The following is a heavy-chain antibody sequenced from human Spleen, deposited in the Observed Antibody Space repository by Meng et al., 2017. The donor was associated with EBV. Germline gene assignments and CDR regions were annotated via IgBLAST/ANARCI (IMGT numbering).Heavy chain of an antibody. CDR3: ARVELPAAIGHFGY. V-gene: IGHV4-39*01. Sequence: RHLQGSGPGLVKPSETLSLTCTVSGGSISSSSYYWGWIRQPPGKGLEWIGSIYYNGSPFYNPSLKSRVSISVDTSKNQFSLKLSSVTAADTAVFYCARVELPAAIGHFGYWGQGTLVTVSS. J-gene: IGHJ4*02. CDR1: GGSISSSSYY. D-gene: IGHD2-2*01. CDR2: IYYNGSP.